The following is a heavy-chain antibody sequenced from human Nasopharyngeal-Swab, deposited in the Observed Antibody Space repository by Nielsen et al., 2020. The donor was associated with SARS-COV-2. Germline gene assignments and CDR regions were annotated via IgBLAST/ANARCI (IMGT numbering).Heavy chain of an antibody. CDR1: GFTFSSYE. D-gene: IGHD2-21*01. CDR2: ISSSGSTI. CDR3: ARAPLWISPAFDY. Sequence: GGSLRLSCAASGFTFSSYEMNWVRQAPGKGLEWVSYISSSGSTIYYADSVKGRFTISRDNAKNSLYLQMNSLRAEDTAVYYCARAPLWISPAFDYWGQGTLVTVSS. V-gene: IGHV3-48*03. J-gene: IGHJ4*02.